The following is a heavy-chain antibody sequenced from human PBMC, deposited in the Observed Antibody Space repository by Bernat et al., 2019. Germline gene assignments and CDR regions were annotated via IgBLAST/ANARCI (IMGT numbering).Heavy chain of an antibody. V-gene: IGHV5-51*01. CDR2: TYPGDSDT. D-gene: IGHD2-21*01. CDR1: GYTFNTYW. Sequence: EVQLVQSGAEVKKPGESLRISCKGFGYTFNTYWIGWVRQRPGKGLEWMGITYPGDSDTTYSPSFQGQVTISADKSISTTYLQWSSLKASDTAIYYCARHIGWASRGDLGYMDVWGKGTTITVSS. CDR3: ARHIGWASRGDLGYMDV. J-gene: IGHJ6*03.